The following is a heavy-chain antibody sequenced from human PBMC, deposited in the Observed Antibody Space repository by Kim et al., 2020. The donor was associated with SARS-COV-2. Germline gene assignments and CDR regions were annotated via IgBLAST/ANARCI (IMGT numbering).Heavy chain of an antibody. CDR2: IYGGGNT. J-gene: IGHJ2*01. CDR3: ATDAGNSYWYFDL. CDR1: GFTVSSTY. V-gene: IGHV3-53*01. Sequence: GGSLRLSCAASGFTVSSTYMSWVRLAPGKGPEWVSLIYGGGNTYYADSVKGRLTISRDNSKNTVYFQMSSLRAEDTAVYYCATDAGNSYWYFDLWGRGTLVTVPS. D-gene: IGHD4-4*01.